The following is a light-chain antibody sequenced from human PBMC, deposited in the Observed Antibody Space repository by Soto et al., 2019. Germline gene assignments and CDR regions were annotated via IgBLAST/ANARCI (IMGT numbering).Light chain of an antibody. CDR3: QHYNNLWG. CDR2: GAS. Sequence: EIVMTQSPATLSVSPGERVTLSCRASQSVRSNLAWYQQKPGQVPRVHIYGASTRAIGIPDRFSGSGSGTEFTLTISSLQSEDFAVYYCQHYNNLWGFGGGTKVEIK. J-gene: IGKJ4*01. CDR1: QSVRSN. V-gene: IGKV3-15*01.